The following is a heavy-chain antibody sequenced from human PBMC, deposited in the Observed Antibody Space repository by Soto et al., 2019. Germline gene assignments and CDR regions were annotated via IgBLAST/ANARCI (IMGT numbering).Heavy chain of an antibody. CDR3: ARDGRYCSGTTCYGYYYGLNV. D-gene: IGHD2-2*01. J-gene: IGHJ6*02. Sequence: VKVSCKTSGYPFTDYYMHWVRQAPGQGLEWMGWINPNSGGTNYAQNFQGRVTMTRDTSISTAYMELSRLRSDDTAVYYCARDGRYCSGTTCYGYYYGLNVWGQGTRVAVAS. V-gene: IGHV1-2*02. CDR1: GYPFTDYY. CDR2: INPNSGGT.